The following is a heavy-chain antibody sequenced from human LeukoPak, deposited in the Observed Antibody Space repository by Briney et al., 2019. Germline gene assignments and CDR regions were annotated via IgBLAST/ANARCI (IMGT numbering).Heavy chain of an antibody. CDR2: ISSSGSTI. CDR1: GFTFSSYE. Sequence: GGSLRLSCAASGFTFSSYEMNWVRQAPGKGLEWVSYISSSGSTIYYASSGKGRFTISRDNAKNSLYLQMNSLRADDTAVYYCAELGITMIGGVWGKGTTVTISS. D-gene: IGHD3-10*02. CDR3: AELGITMIGGV. J-gene: IGHJ6*04. V-gene: IGHV3-48*03.